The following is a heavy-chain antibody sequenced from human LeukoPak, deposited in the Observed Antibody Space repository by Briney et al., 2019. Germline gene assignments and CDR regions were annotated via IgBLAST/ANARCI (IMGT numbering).Heavy chain of an antibody. Sequence: GESLKISCNVSGYTFTTYWIAWLRQMPGKGRESMGFISVATSNTQYSPCFQGQATITAAKSINTVYLQWSSLKASQSAIYYYSRAMTRHDYSGQGKQVTVSS. V-gene: IGHV5-51*01. CDR2: ISVATSNT. D-gene: IGHD4-11*01. CDR1: GYTFTTYW. J-gene: IGHJ4*02. CDR3: SRAMTRHDY.